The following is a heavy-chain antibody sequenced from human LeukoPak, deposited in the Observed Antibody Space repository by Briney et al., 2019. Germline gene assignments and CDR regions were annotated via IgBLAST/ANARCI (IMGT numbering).Heavy chain of an antibody. CDR2: INPNSGGT. D-gene: IGHD3-3*01. V-gene: IGHV1-18*01. CDR3: ARDDDFWSGYYEPAGFDY. J-gene: IGHJ4*02. Sequence: GASVKVSCKASGGTFSSYAISWVRQAPGQGLEWMGWINPNSGGTNYAQKLQGRVTMTTDTSTSTAYMELRSLRSDDTAVYYCARDDDFWSGYYEPAGFDYWGQGTLVTVSS. CDR1: GGTFSSYA.